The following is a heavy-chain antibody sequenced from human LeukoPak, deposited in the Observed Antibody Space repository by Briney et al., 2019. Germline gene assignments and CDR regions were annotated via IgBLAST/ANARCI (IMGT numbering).Heavy chain of an antibody. D-gene: IGHD6-13*01. CDR1: GFSFRGNW. V-gene: IGHV3-7*03. J-gene: IGHJ4*02. CDR3: AKDGVAAAAY. CDR2: IKQDGSEK. Sequence: GGSLRLSCEDPGFSFRGNWWSWVRQPPGRGWGWVANIKQDGSEKYYVDSVKGRFTISRDNAKNSLYLQMNSLRAEDTAVYYCAKDGVAAAAYWGQGTLVTVSS.